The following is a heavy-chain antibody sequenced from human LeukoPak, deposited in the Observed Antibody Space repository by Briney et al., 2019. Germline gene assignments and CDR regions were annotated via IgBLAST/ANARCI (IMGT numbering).Heavy chain of an antibody. J-gene: IGHJ4*02. CDR3: ARLRMGTVGDY. Sequence: GGSLQISCRDSGSRFNIYWIAWVRQMPGKGREWMGIIYPGDSDTRYSPSFQGQVTISADKSISTAYLQWSSLKASDTAMYYCARLRMGTVGDYWGQGTLVTVSS. CDR1: GSRFNIYW. CDR2: IYPGDSDT. D-gene: IGHD3-16*01. V-gene: IGHV5-51*01.